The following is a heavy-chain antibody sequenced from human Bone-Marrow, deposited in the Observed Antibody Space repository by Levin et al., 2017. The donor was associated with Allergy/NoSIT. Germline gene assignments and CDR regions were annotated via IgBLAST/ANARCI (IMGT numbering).Heavy chain of an antibody. J-gene: IGHJ6*02. Sequence: SVKVSCKASGGTFNDFPISWVRQAPGQGLEWVGGIIPISGTTSYARQFQARVTFTADESTTTAYMDLNSLTSEDTAVYYCSTDSPRTSVVSQYSGLDVWGHGTTVTVSS. CDR2: IIPISGTT. V-gene: IGHV1-69*13. CDR3: STDSPRTSVVSQYSGLDV. CDR1: GGTFNDFP. D-gene: IGHD1-14*01.